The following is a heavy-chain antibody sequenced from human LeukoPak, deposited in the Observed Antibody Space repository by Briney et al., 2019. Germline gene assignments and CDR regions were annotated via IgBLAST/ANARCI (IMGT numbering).Heavy chain of an antibody. D-gene: IGHD5-12*01. Sequence: GGSLRLSCVVSGFTFSTYAMSWVRQAPGKGLEWVSAVRGSGSDTYYADSVKGRFTISRDNSKNTLYLQMNSLRAEDTAIYYCAKTSRRNSAYDSPFDSWSQGTLVTVSS. J-gene: IGHJ4*02. CDR1: GFTFSTYA. V-gene: IGHV3-23*01. CDR3: AKTSRRNSAYDSPFDS. CDR2: VRGSGSDT.